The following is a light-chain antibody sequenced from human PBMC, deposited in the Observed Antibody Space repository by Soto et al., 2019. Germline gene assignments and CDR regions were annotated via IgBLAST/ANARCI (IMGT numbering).Light chain of an antibody. CDR1: QNINSY. J-gene: IGKJ4*01. CDR2: AAS. V-gene: IGKV1-39*01. Sequence: DIQMTQSPSSLSASVGDRVTITCRASQNINSYLNWYQHKLGKAPNLLIYAASSLQSGVPSRFSGTESGTDFTLTISSLQPEDFATYYCQQGYSSPRTFGGGTKVEIK. CDR3: QQGYSSPRT.